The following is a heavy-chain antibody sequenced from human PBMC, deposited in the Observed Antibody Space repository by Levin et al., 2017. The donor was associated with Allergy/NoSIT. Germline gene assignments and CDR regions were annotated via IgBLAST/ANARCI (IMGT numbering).Heavy chain of an antibody. CDR3: AKAHSWDWCAEEC. J-gene: IGHJ4*02. V-gene: IGHV3-23*01. Sequence: SCAASGFTFRNFAMSWVRQAPGKGLEWVSTISSSGSSTYYADSVKGRFTISRDNSKNTLRLQVNSLRAEDTAVYYCAKAHSWDWCAEECWGQGTLVTVSS. CDR1: GFTFRNFA. D-gene: IGHD3/OR15-3a*01. CDR2: ISSSGSST.